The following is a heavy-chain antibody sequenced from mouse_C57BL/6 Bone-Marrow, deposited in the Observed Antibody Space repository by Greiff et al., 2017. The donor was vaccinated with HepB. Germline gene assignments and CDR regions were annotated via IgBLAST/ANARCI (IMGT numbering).Heavy chain of an antibody. CDR1: GYTFTDYY. Sequence: EVQLQQSGPELVKPGASVKISCKASGYTFTDYYMNWVKQSHGKSLEWIGDINPNNGGTSYNQKFKGKATLTVDKSSSTAYMELRSLTSEDSAVYYCASGGYYLLFAYWGQGTLVTVSA. J-gene: IGHJ3*01. V-gene: IGHV1-26*01. CDR2: INPNNGGT. CDR3: ASGGYYLLFAY. D-gene: IGHD2-3*01.